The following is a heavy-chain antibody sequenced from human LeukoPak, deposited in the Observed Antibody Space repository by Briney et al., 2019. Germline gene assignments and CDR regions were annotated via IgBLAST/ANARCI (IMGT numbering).Heavy chain of an antibody. CDR2: ISYDGSNK. D-gene: IGHD1-26*01. V-gene: IGHV3-30-3*01. CDR3: ARVRKTWEPRLYGMDV. Sequence: PGGSLRLSCAASGFTFSIYAIHWVRQAPGKGLEWVAVISYDGSNKYYADSVKGRFTISGDNSKNTLYLQMNSLRAEDTAVYYCARVRKTWEPRLYGMDVWGQGTTVTVSS. J-gene: IGHJ6*02. CDR1: GFTFSIYA.